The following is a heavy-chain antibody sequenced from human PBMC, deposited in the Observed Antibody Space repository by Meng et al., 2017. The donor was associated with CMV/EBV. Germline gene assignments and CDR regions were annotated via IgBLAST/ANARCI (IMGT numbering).Heavy chain of an antibody. D-gene: IGHD1-7*01. CDR2: INPNSGGT. V-gene: IGHV1-2*02. CDR3: ATYIGNYINWYFDL. CDR1: GYTFTGYY. J-gene: IGHJ2*01. Sequence: QVQLVQFVAGVKMHGASVKVSGKAYGYTFTGYYMHWVRQAPGQGLEWMGWINPNSGGTNYAQKFQGRVTMTRDTSISTAYMELSRLRSDDTAVYYCATYIGNYINWYFDLWGRGTLVTVSS.